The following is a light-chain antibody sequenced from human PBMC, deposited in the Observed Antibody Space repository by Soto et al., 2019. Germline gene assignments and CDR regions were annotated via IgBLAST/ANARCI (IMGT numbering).Light chain of an antibody. CDR3: ATWDDSLNGL. J-gene: IGLJ2*01. Sequence: QSVLTQPPSASGTPGQRVTISCSGSSSNIGSNTVNWYQQLPGTAPKLLMYSNNQRPSGVPDRSSGSKSGTSASLAISGLQSEDEADYYCATWDDSLNGLFGGGTKLTVL. V-gene: IGLV1-44*01. CDR2: SNN. CDR1: SSNIGSNT.